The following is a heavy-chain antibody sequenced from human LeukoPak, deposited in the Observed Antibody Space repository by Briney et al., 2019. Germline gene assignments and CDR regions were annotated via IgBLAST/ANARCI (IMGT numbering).Heavy chain of an antibody. D-gene: IGHD2-15*01. Sequence: ASVKVSCKASGYTFTSYDINWVRQAPGQGLEWMGIINPSGGSTSYAQKFQGRVTMTRDTSTSTVYMELSSLRSEDTAVYYCASTGYCSGGSCTLYYGMDVWGQGTTVTVSS. CDR2: INPSGGST. J-gene: IGHJ6*02. V-gene: IGHV1-46*01. CDR3: ASTGYCSGGSCTLYYGMDV. CDR1: GYTFTSYD.